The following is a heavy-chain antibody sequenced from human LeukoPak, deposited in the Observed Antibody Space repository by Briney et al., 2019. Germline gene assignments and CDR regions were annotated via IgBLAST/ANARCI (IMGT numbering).Heavy chain of an antibody. CDR3: ARGPRVYFDY. J-gene: IGHJ4*02. V-gene: IGHV3-48*03. CDR1: GFTFSTYE. Sequence: GGSLILSCAASGFTFSTYEMNWVRQAPGKGLEWVSYMSSGGSTIYHADSVKGRFTISRDNAKNSLYLQMNSLRAEDTAVYYCARGPRVYFDYWGQGTLVTVSS. CDR2: MSSGGSTI.